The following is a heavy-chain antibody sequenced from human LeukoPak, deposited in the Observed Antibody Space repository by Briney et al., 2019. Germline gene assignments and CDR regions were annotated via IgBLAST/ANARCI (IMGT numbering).Heavy chain of an antibody. J-gene: IGHJ4*02. D-gene: IGHD6-25*01. CDR1: GGSVTSTNW. CDR2: VHLDGRT. V-gene: IGHV4-4*02. Sequence: KTSETLSLTCDVSGGSVTSTNWWTWFRLPPGKGLEWIGEVHLDGRTNYNPSLKSRLVMSADLPENHISLKLTSVTAADTAVYYCAREGGFYRPLDYSGQGTLVTVSS. CDR3: AREGGFYRPLDY.